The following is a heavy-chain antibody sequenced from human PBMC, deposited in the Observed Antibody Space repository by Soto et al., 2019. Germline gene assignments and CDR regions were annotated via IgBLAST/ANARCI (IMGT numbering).Heavy chain of an antibody. J-gene: IGHJ4*02. CDR1: GGSVSSGGYY. D-gene: IGHD3-22*01. CDR2: IYYSAST. Sequence: SETLSLTCTVSGGSVSSGGYYLRWIRQPPGKGLEWVGHIYYSASTYYNASLKSRVTIAVATSKNQFCLKLSSVTAADTAVYYCARVGLEYYDSSGYYSVYFDYWGQGTLVTVS. CDR3: ARVGLEYYDSSGYYSVYFDY. V-gene: IGHV4-61*08.